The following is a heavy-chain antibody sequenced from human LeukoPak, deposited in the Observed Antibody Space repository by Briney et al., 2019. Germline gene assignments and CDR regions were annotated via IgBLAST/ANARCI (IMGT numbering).Heavy chain of an antibody. CDR1: GFTVSSNY. J-gene: IGHJ4*02. CDR3: ARADYGDYEIPDKHYFDY. CDR2: IYSGGST. Sequence: PGGSLRLSCAASGFTVSSNYMSWVRQAPGKGLEWVSVIYSGGSTYYADSVKGRFTISRDNSKNTLYLQMNSLRAEDTAVYYCARADYGDYEIPDKHYFDYWGQGTLITVSS. D-gene: IGHD4-17*01. V-gene: IGHV3-66*01.